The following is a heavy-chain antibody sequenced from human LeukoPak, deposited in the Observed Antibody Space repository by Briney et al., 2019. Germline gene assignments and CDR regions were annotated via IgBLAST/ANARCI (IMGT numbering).Heavy chain of an antibody. Sequence: SETLSLTYTVSGGSISSSSYYWGWICQPPGKGLVWLGCICYSGSTHYNPSLKSRATISVDTSKNQFSLKLSSVTAAGTAVYYCARHRGYCSSTSCHEYNWFDPWGQGTLVTVSS. CDR1: GGSISSSSYY. J-gene: IGHJ5*02. CDR3: ARHRGYCSSTSCHEYNWFDP. D-gene: IGHD2-2*01. V-gene: IGHV4-39*01. CDR2: ICYSGST.